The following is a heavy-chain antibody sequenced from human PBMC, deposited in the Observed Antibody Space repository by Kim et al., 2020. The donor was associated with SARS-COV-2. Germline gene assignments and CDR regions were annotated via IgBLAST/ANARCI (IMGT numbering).Heavy chain of an antibody. J-gene: IGHJ4*02. CDR3: ARGYYYDSSGYYTPSTFDY. D-gene: IGHD3-22*01. V-gene: IGHV3-13*04. CDR2: IGTAGDT. Sequence: GGSLRLSCAASGFTFSSYDMHWVRQATGKGLEWVSAIGTAGDTYYPGSVKGRFTISRENAKNSLYLQMNSLRAGDTAVYYCARGYYYDSSGYYTPSTFDYWGQGTLVTVSS. CDR1: GFTFSSYD.